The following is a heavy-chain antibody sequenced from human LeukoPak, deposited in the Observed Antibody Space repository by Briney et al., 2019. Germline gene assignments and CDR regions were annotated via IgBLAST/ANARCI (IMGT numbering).Heavy chain of an antibody. CDR2: IYYSGIT. CDR3: AGGYDFWSGYYQYYFDY. D-gene: IGHD3-3*01. V-gene: IGHV4-39*07. J-gene: IGHJ4*02. Sequence: KPSETLSLTCSVSGDSINRSSFFWGWIRQPPGKEPEWIGTIYYSGITYYNPSLKSRVTISVDTSKNQFSLKLSSVTAADTAVYYCAGGYDFWSGYYQYYFDYWGQGTLVTVSS. CDR1: GDSINRSSFF.